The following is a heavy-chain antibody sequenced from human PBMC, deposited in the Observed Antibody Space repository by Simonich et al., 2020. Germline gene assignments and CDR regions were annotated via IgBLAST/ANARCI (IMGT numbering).Heavy chain of an antibody. CDR2: INRDGSIT. J-gene: IGHJ2*01. Sequence: EVQLVESGGGLVQPGGSLRLSCSASGFTFSSYWRPWVRQAPGKGVVWVSHINRDGSITSYADSVKGRFTISRDNAKNTLYLQMNSLRAEDTAVYYCAREAGDLWYFDLWGRGTLVTVSS. V-gene: IGHV3-74*01. CDR3: AREAGDLWYFDL. D-gene: IGHD7-27*01. CDR1: GFTFSSYW.